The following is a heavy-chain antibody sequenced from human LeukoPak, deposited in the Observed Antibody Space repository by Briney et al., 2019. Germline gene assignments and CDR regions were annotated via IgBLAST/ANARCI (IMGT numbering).Heavy chain of an antibody. Sequence: GGSLRLSCAASGYTFTTYWIHWVRQAPGKGLVWVSLINSDGSDTGYADSVKGRFTISRDNAKNMVYLQMNSLRAEDTAVYYCIRDSSSSFDYWGQGTLVTVSS. D-gene: IGHD6-13*01. CDR2: INSDGSDT. CDR1: GYTFTTYW. J-gene: IGHJ4*02. V-gene: IGHV3-74*01. CDR3: IRDSSSSFDY.